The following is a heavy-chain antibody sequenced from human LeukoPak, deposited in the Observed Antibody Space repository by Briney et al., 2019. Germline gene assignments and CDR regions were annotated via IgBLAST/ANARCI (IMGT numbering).Heavy chain of an antibody. J-gene: IGHJ4*02. CDR2: INHSGST. Sequence: SETLSLTCAVYGGSFSGYYWSWIRQPPVKGLEWIGEINHSGSTNYNPSLKSRVTISVDTSKNQFSLKLSSVTAADTAVYYCARGNYDFWSGYYCYFDYWGQGTLVTVSS. D-gene: IGHD3-3*01. CDR3: ARGNYDFWSGYYCYFDY. V-gene: IGHV4-34*01. CDR1: GGSFSGYY.